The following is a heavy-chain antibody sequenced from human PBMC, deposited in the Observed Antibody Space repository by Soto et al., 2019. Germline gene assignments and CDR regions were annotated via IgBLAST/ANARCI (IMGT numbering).Heavy chain of an antibody. CDR3: AEGRRGYSNYDWRYYYYGMDV. J-gene: IGHJ6*02. D-gene: IGHD4-4*01. CDR2: ISYDGSNK. Sequence: GGSLRLSCAASGFTFSSYGMHWVRQAPGKGLEWVAVISYDGSNKYYADSVKGRFTISRDNSKNTLYLQMNSLRAEDTAVYYCAEGRRGYSNYDWRYYYYGMDVWGQGTTVTVSS. V-gene: IGHV3-30*18. CDR1: GFTFSSYG.